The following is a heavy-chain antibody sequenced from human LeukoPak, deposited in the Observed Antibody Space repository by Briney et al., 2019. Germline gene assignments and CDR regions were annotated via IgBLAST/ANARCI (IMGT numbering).Heavy chain of an antibody. CDR2: NSDGRT. CDR1: GFAVSGNY. D-gene: IGHD3-10*01. J-gene: IGHJ4*02. Sequence: PGGSLRLSCAASGFAVSGNYMSWVRQAPGKGLEWVSVNSDGRTYYADSVKGRFTISRDISKNTLFLQMTSLRAEDTAVYYCAKLNGWYGEGYLDYWGQGTLVTVSS. CDR3: AKLNGWYGEGYLDY. V-gene: IGHV3-53*01.